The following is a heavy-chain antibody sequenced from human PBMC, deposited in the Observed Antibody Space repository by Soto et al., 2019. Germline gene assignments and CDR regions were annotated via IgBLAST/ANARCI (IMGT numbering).Heavy chain of an antibody. CDR3: ASYIVVVPAARGYYYYYGMDV. CDR2: ISAYNGNT. V-gene: IGHV1-18*01. D-gene: IGHD2-2*01. Sequence: ASVKVSCKASGYTFTSYGISWVRQAPGQGLEWMGWISAYNGNTNYAQKLQGRVTMTTDTSTGTAYMELRSLRSDDTAVYYCASYIVVVPAARGYYYYYGMDVWGQGTTVTVSS. CDR1: GYTFTSYG. J-gene: IGHJ6*02.